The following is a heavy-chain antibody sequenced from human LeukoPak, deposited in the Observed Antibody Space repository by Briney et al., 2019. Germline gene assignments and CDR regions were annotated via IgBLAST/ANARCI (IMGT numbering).Heavy chain of an antibody. V-gene: IGHV3-30-3*01. CDR1: GFTFSTYA. CDR3: ARGSGTTVTTDFDY. Sequence: PGGSLRLTCAASGFTFSTYAVHWVRQAPGKGLEWVALISYDGTNEYYADSVKGRFTISRDNSKNTLYLQMNSLRAEDTALYYCARGSGTTVTTDFDYWGQGTLVTVSS. CDR2: ISYDGTNE. D-gene: IGHD4-17*01. J-gene: IGHJ4*02.